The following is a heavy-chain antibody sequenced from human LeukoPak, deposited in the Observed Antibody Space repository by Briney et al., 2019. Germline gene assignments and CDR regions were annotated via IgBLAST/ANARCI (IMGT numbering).Heavy chain of an antibody. CDR1: GYTFTSYD. J-gene: IGHJ4*02. CDR3: AKGAHYYDSSGYYLGY. Sequence: ASVKVSCKASGYTFTSYDINWVRQATGQGLEWMGWMNPNSGNTGYAQKFQGRVTMTRNTSISTAYMELSSLRSEDTAVYYCAKGAHYYDSSGYYLGYWGQGTLVTVSS. CDR2: MNPNSGNT. V-gene: IGHV1-8*01. D-gene: IGHD3-22*01.